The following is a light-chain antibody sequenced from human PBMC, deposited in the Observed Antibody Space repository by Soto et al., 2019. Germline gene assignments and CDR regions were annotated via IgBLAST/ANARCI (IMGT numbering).Light chain of an antibody. V-gene: IGKV1-5*01. Sequence: DIQMTQSPSTLSASVGDRVTISCRASQTVSQWLAWYQQKGGKAPKLVIYDASRLQSGVPSRFSGGGSATEFTLTISSLQTDDFATYYCQQYNTYPWTFGQGTKVDI. CDR1: QTVSQW. CDR2: DAS. CDR3: QQYNTYPWT. J-gene: IGKJ1*01.